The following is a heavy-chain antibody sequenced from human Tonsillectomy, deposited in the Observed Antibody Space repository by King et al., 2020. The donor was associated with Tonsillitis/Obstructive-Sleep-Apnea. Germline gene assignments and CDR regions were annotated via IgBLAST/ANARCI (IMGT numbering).Heavy chain of an antibody. V-gene: IGHV4-59*01. CDR1: VGSISSYY. Sequence: QLQESGPGLVKPSETLSLTCTVSVGSISSYYWSWIRQPPGKGLEWIGHIYYSGSTNYNPSLKSRVTISVDTSKNQFSLKLSSVTAADTAVYYCAREADYGGNHYDYWGQGTLVTVSS. CDR2: IYYSGST. J-gene: IGHJ4*02. D-gene: IGHD4-23*01. CDR3: AREADYGGNHYDY.